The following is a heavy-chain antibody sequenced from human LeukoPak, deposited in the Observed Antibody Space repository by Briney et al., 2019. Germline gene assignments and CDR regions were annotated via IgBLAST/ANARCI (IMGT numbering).Heavy chain of an antibody. J-gene: IGHJ4*02. D-gene: IGHD1-26*01. Sequence: GGSLRLSCAASGFTLFSYTMNWVRQAPGKGLEWVSSISSTRSYIYYADSVKGRFTISRDNAKNSLYLQMNSLRAEDTALYYCARDYFGSPSALDYWGQGTLVTVSS. CDR3: ARDYFGSPSALDY. CDR2: ISSTRSYI. V-gene: IGHV3-21*04. CDR1: GFTLFSYT.